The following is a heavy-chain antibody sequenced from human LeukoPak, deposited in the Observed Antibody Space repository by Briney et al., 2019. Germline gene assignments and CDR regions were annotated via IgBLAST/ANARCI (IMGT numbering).Heavy chain of an antibody. J-gene: IGHJ6*03. Sequence: GGSLRLSCAASGFTFSSYSMNWVRQAPGKGLEWVSSISSSSRSYIYYADSVKGRFTISRDNARNSLYLQMNSLRAEDTAVYYCAREHSGYDFPGRDYYYMDVWGKGTTVTVSS. CDR2: ISSSSRSYI. D-gene: IGHD5-12*01. CDR3: AREHSGYDFPGRDYYYMDV. V-gene: IGHV3-21*01. CDR1: GFTFSSYS.